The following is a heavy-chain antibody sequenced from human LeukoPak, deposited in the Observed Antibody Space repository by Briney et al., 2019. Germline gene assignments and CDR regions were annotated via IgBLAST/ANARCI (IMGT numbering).Heavy chain of an antibody. J-gene: IGHJ6*03. CDR2: ISSSGSTI. CDR3: AKDGERLRWIPRGYMDV. V-gene: IGHV3-48*04. D-gene: IGHD4-23*01. CDR1: GFTFSTYN. Sequence: PGGSLRLSCAASGFTFSTYNMNWVRQAPGKGLEWVSYISSSGSTIYYADSVKGRFTISRDNAKNSLYLQMNSLRAEDTAVYYCAKDGERLRWIPRGYMDVWGKGTTVTISS.